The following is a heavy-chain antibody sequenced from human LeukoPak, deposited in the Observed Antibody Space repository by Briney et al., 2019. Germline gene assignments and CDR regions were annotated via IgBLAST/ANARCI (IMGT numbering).Heavy chain of an antibody. J-gene: IGHJ4*02. CDR3: AKERSGYIPFDY. V-gene: IGHV3-48*03. D-gene: IGHD5-18*01. CDR1: RFTFSSYE. CDR2: ISSSDSTI. Sequence: GGSLRLSCAASRFTFSSYEMNWVRQAPGKGLEWVSYISSSDSTIYYADSVKGRFTISRDNAKNSLYLQMDSLRAEDTAVYYCAKERSGYIPFDYWGQGILVTVSS.